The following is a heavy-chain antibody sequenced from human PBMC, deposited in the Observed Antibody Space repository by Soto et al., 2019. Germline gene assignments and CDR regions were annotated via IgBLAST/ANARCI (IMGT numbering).Heavy chain of an antibody. CDR1: GFTFSSYG. J-gene: IGHJ6*02. CDR2: ISYDGSNK. Sequence: GGSLRLSCAASGFTFSSYGMHWVRQAPGKGLEWVAVISYDGSNKYYADSVKGRFTISRVNSKNTPYLQMNSLRDEDTAVYYCAKNDQPYGGSGADYYYGMDVWGQGTTVTVSS. D-gene: IGHD3-10*01. V-gene: IGHV3-30*18. CDR3: AKNDQPYGGSGADYYYGMDV.